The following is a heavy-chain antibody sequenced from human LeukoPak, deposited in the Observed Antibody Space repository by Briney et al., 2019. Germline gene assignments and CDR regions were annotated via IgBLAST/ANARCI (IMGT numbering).Heavy chain of an antibody. D-gene: IGHD3-3*01. CDR2: IIPIFGTA. J-gene: IGHJ4*02. CDR3: AVGVLRFLEWLSHFDY. V-gene: IGHV1-69*06. CDR1: GYTFGSDD. Sequence: SVKVSCKASGYTFGSDDINWVRQATGQGLEWMGGIIPIFGTANYAQKFQGRVTITADKSTSTAYMELSSLRSEDTAVYYCAVGVLRFLEWLSHFDYWGQGTLVTVSS.